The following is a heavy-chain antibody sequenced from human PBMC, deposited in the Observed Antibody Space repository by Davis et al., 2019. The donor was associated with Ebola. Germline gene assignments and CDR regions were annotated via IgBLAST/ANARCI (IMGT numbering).Heavy chain of an antibody. J-gene: IGHJ6*02. V-gene: IGHV3-30*03. CDR3: AREGVGYYYGSGSYYYYGMDV. CDR2: ISYDGSNK. Sequence: GESLKISCAASGFTFSSYGMHWVRLAPGKGLEWVAVISYDGSNKYYADSVKGRFTISRDNAKNTLYLQMNSLRAEDTAVYYCAREGVGYYYGSGSYYYYGMDVWGQGTTVTVSS. D-gene: IGHD3-10*01. CDR1: GFTFSSYG.